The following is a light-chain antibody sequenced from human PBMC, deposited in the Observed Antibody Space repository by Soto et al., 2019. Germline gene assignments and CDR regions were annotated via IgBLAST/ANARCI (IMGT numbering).Light chain of an antibody. CDR3: QQRSNWPPIFT. CDR1: ESVSTF. Sequence: EIVLTQSPASVSLSPGERATLSCRASESVSTFLAWYQQRPGQPPRVLIHDATRKPTGVPVRFVGRGSGTDLDLTINSLEPEDSAVYYCQQRSNWPPIFTFGPGTKVEIK. CDR2: DAT. V-gene: IGKV3-11*01. J-gene: IGKJ3*01.